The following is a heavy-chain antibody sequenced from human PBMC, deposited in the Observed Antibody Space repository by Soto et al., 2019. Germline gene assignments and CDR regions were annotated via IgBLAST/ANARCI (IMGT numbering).Heavy chain of an antibody. CDR3: ARTLPSRCSDS. CDR2: IYYSGTT. D-gene: IGHD2-15*01. J-gene: IGHJ4*02. V-gene: IGHV4-59*01. CDR1: GGSLTRYY. Sequence: SETLSLTCTLSGGSLTRYYWSWFRLPPGKGLEWIAYIYYSGTTNYNPSLKSRVTISVDTPKNQFSLELTSVTAADTAVYFCARTLPSRCSDSWGQGTLVPVSS.